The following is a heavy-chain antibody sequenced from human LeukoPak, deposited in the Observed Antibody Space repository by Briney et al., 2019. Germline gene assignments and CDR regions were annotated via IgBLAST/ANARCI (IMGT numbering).Heavy chain of an antibody. V-gene: IGHV3-33*01. D-gene: IGHD6-6*01. J-gene: IGHJ4*02. Sequence: GRSLRLSCAASGFTFSSYGMHWVRQAPGKGLEWVAVIWYDGITNYCADSVKGRFTISRDNSKNTLYLQMNSLRAEDTAVYYCTRDSTSREFHYWGQGTLVTVSS. CDR1: GFTFSSYG. CDR3: TRDSTSREFHY. CDR2: IWYDGITN.